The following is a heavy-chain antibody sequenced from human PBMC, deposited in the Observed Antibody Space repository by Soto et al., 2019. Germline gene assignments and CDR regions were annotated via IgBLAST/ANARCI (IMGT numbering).Heavy chain of an antibody. CDR2: IYSGATN. CDR3: GRQPGHCGRTTCFGYYTVDV. CDR1: GGSISSSTNS. Sequence: QLQLQESGPRLVKPSETLSLTCSVSGGSISSSTNSWGWIRQPPGKGLEWIGTIYSGATNHYNPSLEGRVAISADTPANQLSLRLFCVTAADTAVYYCGRQPGHCGRTTCFGYYTVDVWGQGTTVTVS. V-gene: IGHV4-39*01. J-gene: IGHJ6*02. D-gene: IGHD2-2*01.